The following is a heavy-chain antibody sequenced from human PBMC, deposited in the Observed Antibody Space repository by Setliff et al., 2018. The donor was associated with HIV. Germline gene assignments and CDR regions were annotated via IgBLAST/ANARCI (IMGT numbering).Heavy chain of an antibody. CDR2: IAYSGTTMYF. J-gene: IGHJ4*02. V-gene: IGHV4-38-2*01. CDR3: ARGPPFAY. Sequence: PSETLSLTCDVSGFSISSRYYWGWIRQSPGKGLEWIGDIAYSGTTMYFNYNPSLESRLPLSEDTSRHQFSLKLTSVTADDTGIYYCARGPPFAYWGQGLLVTSPQ. CDR1: GFSISSRYY.